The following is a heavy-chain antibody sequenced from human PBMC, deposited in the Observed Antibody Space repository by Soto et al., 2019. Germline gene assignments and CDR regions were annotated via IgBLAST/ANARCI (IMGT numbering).Heavy chain of an antibody. J-gene: IGHJ5*01. CDR2: ISSGGSA. V-gene: IGHV4-4*07. Sequence: PSETLSLTXNVSGGSINSYYWSWIRQPAGKGLEWIGRISSGGSAIYNPSLKSRVTISVDTSKNQFSLRLTSVTAADTAVYFCARDAYPNWFDFWGQGTLVTVS. D-gene: IGHD2-8*01. CDR3: ARDAYPNWFDF. CDR1: GGSINSYY.